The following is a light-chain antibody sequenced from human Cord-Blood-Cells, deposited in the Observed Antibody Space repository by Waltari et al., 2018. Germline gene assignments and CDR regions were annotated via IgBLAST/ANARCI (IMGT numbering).Light chain of an antibody. CDR1: QGIRNY. Sequence: DIQMTQPPSSLSSSVGDIVTITCRASQGIRNYLGWYQQKPGKAPKRLIYAASSLQSGVPSRFSGSGSGTEFTLTISSLQPEDFATYYCLQHNSYPYTFGQGTKLEIK. CDR3: LQHNSYPYT. V-gene: IGKV1-17*01. CDR2: AAS. J-gene: IGKJ2*01.